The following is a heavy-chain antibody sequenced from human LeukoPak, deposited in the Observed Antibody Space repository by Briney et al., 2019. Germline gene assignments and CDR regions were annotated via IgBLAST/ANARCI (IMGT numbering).Heavy chain of an antibody. Sequence: ASVKVSCKASGYTFTGYYIHWVRQAPGQGLEWMGRINPNSGGTNYAQKFQGRVTMTRDTSISTAYMELSRLRSDDTAVYHCARVRSSSGWYVFDAFDIWGQGTMVTVSS. CDR2: INPNSGGT. J-gene: IGHJ3*02. CDR3: ARVRSSSGWYVFDAFDI. D-gene: IGHD6-19*01. V-gene: IGHV1-2*06. CDR1: GYTFTGYY.